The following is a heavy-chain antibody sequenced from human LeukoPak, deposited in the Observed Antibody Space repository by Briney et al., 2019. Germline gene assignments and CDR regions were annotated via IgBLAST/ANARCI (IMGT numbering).Heavy chain of an antibody. V-gene: IGHV3-23*01. CDR2: LSGSGGT. CDR3: AKGPYSGTSYYDY. CDR1: GFTFNNCA. D-gene: IGHD1-26*01. J-gene: IGHJ4*02. Sequence: GGSLRLSCAASGFTFNNCAMRWVRQAPGKGLEWVSTLSGSGGTYYADSVKGRFTISRDNSKNTLYLQMNSLRAEDTAIYYCAKGPYSGTSYYDYWGQGTLVTVSS.